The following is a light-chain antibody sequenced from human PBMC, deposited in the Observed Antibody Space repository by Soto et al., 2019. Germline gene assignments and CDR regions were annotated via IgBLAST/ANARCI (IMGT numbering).Light chain of an antibody. Sequence: QSALTQPPSASGSPGQSVIISCTGTSSDVGFYNYVYWYQQHPGKAPKLIIYEVSKRPSGVPDRFSGSKSGNTASLTVSGLQAEDEADYYCSSYVGSSNFVFGTGTKVTVL. V-gene: IGLV2-8*01. J-gene: IGLJ1*01. CDR1: SSDVGFYNY. CDR3: SSYVGSSNFV. CDR2: EVS.